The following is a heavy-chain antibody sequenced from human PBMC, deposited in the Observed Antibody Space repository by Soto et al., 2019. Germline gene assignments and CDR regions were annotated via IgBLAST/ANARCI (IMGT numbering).Heavy chain of an antibody. V-gene: IGHV3-9*01. D-gene: IGHD3-9*01. J-gene: IGHJ6*02. CDR1: GFTFDDYA. CDR3: AKDTSPLYDILTRRGYYYYGMDV. Sequence: GGSLRLSCAASGFTFDDYAMHWVRQAPGKDLEWVSGISWNSGSIGYADSVKGRFTISRDNAKNSLYLQMNSLRAEDTALYYCAKDTSPLYDILTRRGYYYYGMDVWGQGTTVTVSS. CDR2: ISWNSGSI.